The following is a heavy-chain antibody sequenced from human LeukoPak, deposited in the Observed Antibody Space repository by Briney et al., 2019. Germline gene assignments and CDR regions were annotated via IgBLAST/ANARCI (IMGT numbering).Heavy chain of an antibody. CDR1: GGSISSYY. V-gene: IGHV4-59*01. Sequence: SETLSLTCTVSGGSISSYYWSWIRQPPGKGLEWIGYTYYSGSTNYNPSLKSRVTISVDTSKNQFSLKLSSVTAADTAVYYCARGDLAYCGGDCYSVWFDPWGQGTLVTVSS. J-gene: IGHJ5*02. CDR2: TYYSGST. D-gene: IGHD2-21*01. CDR3: ARGDLAYCGGDCYSVWFDP.